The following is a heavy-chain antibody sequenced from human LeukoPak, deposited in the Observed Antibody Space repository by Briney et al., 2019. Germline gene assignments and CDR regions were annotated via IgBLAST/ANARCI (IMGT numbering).Heavy chain of an antibody. V-gene: IGHV3-43*01. Sequence: QSGGSLRLSCAASGFTFDDYTMHWVRQAPGKGLEWFSLISWDGGSTYYADSVKGRFTISRDNSKNSLYLQMNSLRTEDTALYYCAKSRGIVGATGYFDYLGQGTLVTVSS. D-gene: IGHD1-26*01. CDR3: AKSRGIVGATGYFDY. CDR2: ISWDGGST. CDR1: GFTFDDYT. J-gene: IGHJ4*02.